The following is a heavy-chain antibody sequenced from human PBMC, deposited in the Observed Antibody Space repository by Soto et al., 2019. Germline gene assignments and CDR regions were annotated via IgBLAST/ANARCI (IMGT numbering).Heavy chain of an antibody. CDR2: IYYSGNT. CDR1: GGAISSSSYF. J-gene: IGHJ4*02. D-gene: IGHD6-13*01. Sequence: QLQLQESGPGLVKPSETLSLTCAVSGGAISSSSYFWDWIRQPPGEDLEWIGHIYYSGNTYYNPSLKTRVAISVDTSKNQFSLKLRSVTAADTAVYYCARQRKIATAYFDYWGQGARVTVSS. CDR3: ARQRKIATAYFDY. V-gene: IGHV4-39*01.